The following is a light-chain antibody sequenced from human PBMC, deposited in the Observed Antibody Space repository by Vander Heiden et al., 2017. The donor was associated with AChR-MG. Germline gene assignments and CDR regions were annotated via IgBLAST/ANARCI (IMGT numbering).Light chain of an antibody. Sequence: DIQMTQSPSSLSASVGDRITITCQASQDISNSLSWYQQKPGKAPNLLIYDASNLETGVPSRFSGSGSGTDFTFTINSLQPEDAATYSCQQYYSLPPTFGGGTKVEIK. CDR3: QQYYSLPPT. CDR1: QDISNS. J-gene: IGKJ4*01. V-gene: IGKV1-33*01. CDR2: DAS.